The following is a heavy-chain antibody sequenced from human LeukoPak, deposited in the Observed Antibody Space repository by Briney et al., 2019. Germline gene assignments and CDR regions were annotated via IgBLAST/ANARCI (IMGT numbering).Heavy chain of an antibody. J-gene: IGHJ4*02. V-gene: IGHV4-4*07. CDR3: ARASSGTYYTFLH. Sequence: TSETLSLTCTVSGGSISSDYSRWIRQPAGKGLEWIGRIYNSGSTNYNPSLKSRVTMSVDTSKNQFSLKLSSVTAADTAVYYCARASSGTYYTFLHWPRGTLVTVSS. D-gene: IGHD3-10*01. CDR2: IYNSGST. CDR1: GGSISSDY.